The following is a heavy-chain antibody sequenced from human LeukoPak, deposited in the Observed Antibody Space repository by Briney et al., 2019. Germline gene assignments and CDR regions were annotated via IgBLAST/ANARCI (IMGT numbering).Heavy chain of an antibody. D-gene: IGHD2-15*01. CDR1: GFTFSSYA. Sequence: GGSLRLSCAASGFTFSSYAMHWVRQAPGKGLEWVAVISYDGSNKYYADSVKGRFTISRDNSKNTLYLQMNSLRAEDTAVYYCARNNVVAATYYYYGMDVWGQGTTVTVSS. CDR2: ISYDGSNK. V-gene: IGHV3-30-3*01. J-gene: IGHJ6*02. CDR3: ARNNVVAATYYYYGMDV.